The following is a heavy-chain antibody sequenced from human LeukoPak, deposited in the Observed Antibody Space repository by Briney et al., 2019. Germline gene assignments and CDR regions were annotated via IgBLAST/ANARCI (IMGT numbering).Heavy chain of an antibody. CDR3: AKDRLRAFYPNDAFDF. CDR2: ISGSGAST. V-gene: IGHV3-23*01. CDR1: GFTFSFYA. D-gene: IGHD2/OR15-2a*01. Sequence: AGGSLRLSCAASGFTFSFYAMSWVRQAPGKGLEWVSAISGSGASTYYADSVKGRFTLSRDNSKNTLYPQMNTLRAEDTAVYYCAKDRLRAFYPNDAFDFWGQGTMVTVSS. J-gene: IGHJ3*01.